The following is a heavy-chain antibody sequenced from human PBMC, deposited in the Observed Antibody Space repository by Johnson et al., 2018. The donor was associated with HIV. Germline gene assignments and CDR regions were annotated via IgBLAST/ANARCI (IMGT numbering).Heavy chain of an antibody. J-gene: IGHJ3*02. CDR3: ARDGVYSSPCDAFDI. CDR1: GFTFSDYY. CDR2: ISSSGSTI. D-gene: IGHD6-19*01. V-gene: IGHV3-11*01. Sequence: QVQLVESGGGLVKPGGSLRLSCAASGFTFSDYYMSWIRQAPGKGLEWVSYISSSGSTIYYADSVKGRFTISRDNSKNTLYLQIDSLRAGDTAVYYCARDGVYSSPCDAFDIWGQGTMVTVSP.